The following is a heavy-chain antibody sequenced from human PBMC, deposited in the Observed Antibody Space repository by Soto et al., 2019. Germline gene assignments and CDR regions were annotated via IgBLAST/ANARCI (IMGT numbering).Heavy chain of an antibody. J-gene: IGHJ4*02. CDR3: AKDGVVVVAATPLDY. Sequence: EVQLLESGGGLVQPGGSLRLSCAASGFTFSSYAMSWVRQAPGKGLEWVSAISGSGGSTYYADSVKGRFTISRDNSKNTLYLQMNSVRAEDTAVYYCAKDGVVVVAATPLDYWGQGTLVTVSS. CDR1: GFTFSSYA. V-gene: IGHV3-23*01. D-gene: IGHD2-15*01. CDR2: ISGSGGST.